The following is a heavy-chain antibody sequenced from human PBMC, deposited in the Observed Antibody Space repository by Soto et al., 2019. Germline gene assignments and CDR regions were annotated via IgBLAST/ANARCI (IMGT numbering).Heavy chain of an antibody. CDR3: AKDRGGDCPDNSCYFGADY. CDR1: GFTFSSYG. J-gene: IGHJ4*02. CDR2: ISDTGSSH. V-gene: IGHV3-30*18. D-gene: IGHD2-2*01. Sequence: GSLRLSCVGSGFTFSSYGMHWVRQAPGRGLECVAVISDTGSSHYYAASVEGRFTISRENSKNTLSLHMDRLRVEDTAVYYCAKDRGGDCPDNSCYFGADYWGQGTPVTVSS.